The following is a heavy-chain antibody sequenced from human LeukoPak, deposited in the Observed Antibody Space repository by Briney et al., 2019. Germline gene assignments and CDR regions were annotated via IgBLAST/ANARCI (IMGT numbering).Heavy chain of an antibody. CDR3: ARHYGSLFDY. J-gene: IGHJ4*02. D-gene: IGHD3-10*01. CDR1: GYSFTTYW. CDR2: IDPSDSYT. V-gene: IGHV5-10-1*01. Sequence: GESQKISCKGSGYSFTTYWISWVRQMPGKGLEWMGRIDPSDSYTNYSPSFQGHVTISADKSISTAYLQWSSLKASDSAMYYCARHYGSLFDYWGQGTLVTVSS.